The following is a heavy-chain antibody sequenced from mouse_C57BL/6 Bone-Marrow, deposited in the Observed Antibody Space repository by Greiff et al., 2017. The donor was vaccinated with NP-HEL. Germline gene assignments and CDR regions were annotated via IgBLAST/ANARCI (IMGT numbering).Heavy chain of an antibody. CDR1: GFTFSSYA. J-gene: IGHJ4*01. CDR3: ARDIGRWLLPYYYAMDY. Sequence: EVKLMESGGGLVKPGGSLKLSCAASGFTFSSYAMSWVRQTPEKRLEWVATISAGGSYTYYPDNVQGRFSISRDNAKTNLYLQMCQRKSEDTAMYYCARDIGRWLLPYYYAMDYWGQGTSVTVSS. V-gene: IGHV5-4*01. D-gene: IGHD2-3*01. CDR2: ISAGGSYT.